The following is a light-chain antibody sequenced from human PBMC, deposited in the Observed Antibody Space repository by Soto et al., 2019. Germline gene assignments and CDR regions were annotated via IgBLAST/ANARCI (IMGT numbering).Light chain of an antibody. Sequence: DIQMTQSPPTLSASVGDRVTITCRASQSVDNWLARYQQKPGKAPELLIYDAFTLKSGVSSRFIGSRSVTEVALAITSLQPDDSATYYCQRYDSPPPTFGQGTVMEVK. CDR2: DAF. J-gene: IGKJ1*01. CDR1: QSVDNW. CDR3: QRYDSPPPT. V-gene: IGKV1-5*01.